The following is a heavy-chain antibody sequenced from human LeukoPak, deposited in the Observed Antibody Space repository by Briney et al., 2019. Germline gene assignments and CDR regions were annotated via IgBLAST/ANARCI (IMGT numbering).Heavy chain of an antibody. CDR3: ARRWFGEFDFDY. Sequence: ASVKVSCEASGYTFTSYYMHWVRQAPGQGLEWMGIINPSGGSTSYAQKFQGRVTMTRDTSTSTVYMELSSLRSEDTAVYYCARRWFGEFDFDYWGQGTLVTVSS. J-gene: IGHJ4*02. V-gene: IGHV1-46*01. CDR1: GYTFTSYY. D-gene: IGHD3-10*01. CDR2: INPSGGST.